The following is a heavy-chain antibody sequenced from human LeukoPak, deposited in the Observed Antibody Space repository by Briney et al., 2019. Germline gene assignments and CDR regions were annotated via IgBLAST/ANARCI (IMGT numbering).Heavy chain of an antibody. J-gene: IGHJ4*02. CDR2: VSYDGTNE. D-gene: IGHD2-8*01. Sequence: GGSLRLSCEASGFTFSIFPMHWVRQAPGKGLEWVAVVSYDGTNEKYADPVKGRFTISRDNSKNTLSLQMNSLRADDTAVYYCAKDWANGDYIDHWGQGTLVTVSS. CDR1: GFTFSIFP. V-gene: IGHV3-30*18. CDR3: AKDWANGDYIDH.